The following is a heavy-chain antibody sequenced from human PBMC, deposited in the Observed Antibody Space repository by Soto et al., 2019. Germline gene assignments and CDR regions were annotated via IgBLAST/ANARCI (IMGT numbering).Heavy chain of an antibody. CDR2: FDPEDGET. CDR3: ATVLRYCSSTSCYKHWFDP. V-gene: IGHV1-24*01. J-gene: IGHJ5*02. Sequence: ASVKVSCKVSGYTLTELSMHWVRQAPGKGLEWMGGFDPEDGETIYAQKFQGRVTMTEDTSTDTAYMELSSLRSEDTAVYYCATVLRYCSSTSCYKHWFDPWGQGTLVTVSS. D-gene: IGHD2-2*02. CDR1: GYTLTELS.